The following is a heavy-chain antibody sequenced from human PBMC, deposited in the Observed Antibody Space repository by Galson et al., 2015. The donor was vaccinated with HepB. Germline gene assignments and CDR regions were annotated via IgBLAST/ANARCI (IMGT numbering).Heavy chain of an antibody. Sequence: LRLSCAASGFTFSSYAMHWVRQAPGKGLEWVAVISYDGSNKYYADSVKGRFTISRDNSKNTLYLQMNSLRAEDTAVYYCARDVGYCSSTSCYGFDYWGQGTLVTVSS. J-gene: IGHJ4*02. D-gene: IGHD2-2*01. CDR1: GFTFSSYA. CDR3: ARDVGYCSSTSCYGFDY. V-gene: IGHV3-30-3*01. CDR2: ISYDGSNK.